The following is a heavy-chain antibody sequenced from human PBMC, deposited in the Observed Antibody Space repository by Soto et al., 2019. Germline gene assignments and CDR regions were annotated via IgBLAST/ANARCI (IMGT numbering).Heavy chain of an antibody. D-gene: IGHD3-3*01. J-gene: IGHJ5*02. CDR1: GYSFTNYW. CDR2: IYPDDSDT. CDR3: ARLEWLSLAAWFDP. Sequence: LKISCKGSGYSFTNYWIGWVRQMPGKGLEWMGMIYPDDSDTKYSPSFQGQVTFSADKSINTAYLQWSSLKASDTAIYYCARLEWLSLAAWFDPWGQGTLVTVSS. V-gene: IGHV5-51*01.